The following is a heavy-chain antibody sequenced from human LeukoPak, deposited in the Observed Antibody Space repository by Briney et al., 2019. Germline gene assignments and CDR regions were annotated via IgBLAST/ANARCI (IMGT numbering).Heavy chain of an antibody. Sequence: GASVKVSCKASGGTFSSYAISWVRQAPGQGLEWMGGIIPIFGTANYAQKFQGRVTITTDESTSTAYMELSSLRSEDTVVYYCAGGYCSGGSCYNWFDPWGQGALVTVSS. CDR2: IIPIFGTA. CDR1: GGTFSSYA. CDR3: AGGYCSGGSCYNWFDP. D-gene: IGHD2-15*01. J-gene: IGHJ5*02. V-gene: IGHV1-69*05.